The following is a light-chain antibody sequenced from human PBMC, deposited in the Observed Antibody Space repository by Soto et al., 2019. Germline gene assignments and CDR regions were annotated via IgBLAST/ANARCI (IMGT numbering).Light chain of an antibody. CDR3: SSYTSRTTLV. Sequence: QSVLTQPASVSGSPGQSITISCTGTSNDVGGYNHVSWYQQHAGKAPKLMIYEVSNRPSGVSNRFSGSKSGNTASLTISGLQAEDEADYYCSSYTSRTTLVFGGGTQLTVL. V-gene: IGLV2-14*01. CDR2: EVS. CDR1: SNDVGGYNH. J-gene: IGLJ2*01.